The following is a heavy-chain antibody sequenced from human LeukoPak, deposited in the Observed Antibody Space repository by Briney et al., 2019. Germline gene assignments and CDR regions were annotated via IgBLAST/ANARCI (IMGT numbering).Heavy chain of an antibody. CDR2: IYSSGST. Sequence: PSETLSLTCTVSGGSISSYYWSWIRQPAGKGLEWIGRIYSSGSTNYNPSLKSRVTMSVATPKNQFSLKLSSVTAADTAVYYCVRGYNWVSPTRKFYYMDVWGKGTTVTVPS. D-gene: IGHD1-20*01. V-gene: IGHV4-4*07. J-gene: IGHJ6*03. CDR1: GGSISSYY. CDR3: VRGYNWVSPTRKFYYMDV.